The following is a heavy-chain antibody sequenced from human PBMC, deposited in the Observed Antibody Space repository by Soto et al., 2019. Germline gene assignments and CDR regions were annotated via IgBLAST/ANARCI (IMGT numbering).Heavy chain of an antibody. CDR3: ASRLQGEFGV. Sequence: QVQLIQPGAEVMKPGASMTVSCKASDDTFFRHYVHWVRQAPGQGLEWMGRIHPDNGDTTYSQEFQGRVTMTRDTSTNTVYMDLSSLRSDDTAVYYCASRLQGEFGVWGQGTTVVVS. V-gene: IGHV1-46*03. CDR2: IHPDNGDT. J-gene: IGHJ6*01. D-gene: IGHD3-16*01. CDR1: DDTFFRHY.